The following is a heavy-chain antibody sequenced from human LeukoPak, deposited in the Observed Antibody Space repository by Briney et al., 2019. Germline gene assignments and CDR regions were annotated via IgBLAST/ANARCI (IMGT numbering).Heavy chain of an antibody. CDR2: ISSSGSTI. V-gene: IGHV3-48*03. J-gene: IGHJ4*02. Sequence: GGSLRLSCAASGFTFSSYEMNWVRQAPGKGLEWVSYISSSGSTIYYADSVKGRFTISRDNAKYSLYLQMDSLRAEDTAVYYCARDDGRFDYWGQGTLVTVSS. CDR1: GFTFSSYE. CDR3: ARDDGRFDY. D-gene: IGHD5-24*01.